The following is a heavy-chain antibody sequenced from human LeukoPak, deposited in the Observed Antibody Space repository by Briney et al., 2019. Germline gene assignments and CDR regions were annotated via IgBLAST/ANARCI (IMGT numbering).Heavy chain of an antibody. CDR3: ARSHMYGDYGEDV. J-gene: IGHJ3*01. V-gene: IGHV3-48*03. CDR2: INSVGGTT. D-gene: IGHD2-21*01. CDR1: GFTFNTYG. Sequence: GGSLRLSCAASGFTFNTYGMNWFRQAPGRGLEWISYINSVGGTTFYGDSVKGRFTISRDNANNTLYLQMNSLRAEDAATYYCARSHMYGDYGEDVWGHGTLVAVSS.